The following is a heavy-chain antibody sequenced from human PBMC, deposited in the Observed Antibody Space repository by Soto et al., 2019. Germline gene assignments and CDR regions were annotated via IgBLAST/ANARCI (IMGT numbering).Heavy chain of an antibody. CDR2: ISYDGSNK. CDR1: GFTFSSYG. Sequence: GGSLRLSCAASGFTFSSYGMHWVRQAPGKGLEWVAVISYDGSNKYYADSVKGRFTISRDNSKNTLYLQMNSLRAEDTAVYYCAKDGAIFGVERYYYGMDVWGQGTTVTVSS. V-gene: IGHV3-30*18. CDR3: AKDGAIFGVERYYYGMDV. D-gene: IGHD3-3*01. J-gene: IGHJ6*02.